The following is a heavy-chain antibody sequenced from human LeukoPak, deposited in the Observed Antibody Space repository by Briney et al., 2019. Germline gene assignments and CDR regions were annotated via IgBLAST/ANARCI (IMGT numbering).Heavy chain of an antibody. D-gene: IGHD3-10*01. Sequence: ASVKVSCKASGGTFSSYAISWVRQAPGQGLEWMGGIIPIFGTSNYAQKFQGRVTITADASTTTAYMELSSLRSEDAAVYYCARPQRITMVRGVIKDAFDIWGQGTTVTVSS. CDR2: IIPIFGTS. CDR3: ARPQRITMVRGVIKDAFDI. J-gene: IGHJ3*02. V-gene: IGHV1-69*13. CDR1: GGTFSSYA.